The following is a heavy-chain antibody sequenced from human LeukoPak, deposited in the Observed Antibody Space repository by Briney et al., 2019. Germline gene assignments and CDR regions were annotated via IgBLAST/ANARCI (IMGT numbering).Heavy chain of an antibody. Sequence: ASVKVSCKASGYTFTGYYMHWVRQAPGQGLEWMGWINPNSGGTNYAQKFQGRVTMTRDTSISTAYMELSRLRSDDTAVYYCARESTDSSGYTEAFDMWGQGTMVTVSS. J-gene: IGHJ3*02. V-gene: IGHV1-2*02. CDR1: GYTFTGYY. CDR3: ARESTDSSGYTEAFDM. CDR2: INPNSGGT. D-gene: IGHD3-22*01.